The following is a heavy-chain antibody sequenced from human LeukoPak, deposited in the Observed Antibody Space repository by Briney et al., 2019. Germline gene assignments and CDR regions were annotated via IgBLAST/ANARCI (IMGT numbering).Heavy chain of an antibody. CDR3: ARHRGDGANFRRYFDL. J-gene: IGHJ2*01. CDR2: IYGGGNI. CDR1: GFTFRSYW. D-gene: IGHD4/OR15-4a*01. V-gene: IGHV3-66*04. Sequence: GGSLRLSCAGSGFTFRSYWMHWVRQAPGRGLEWVSVIYGGGNIYYADSVKGRFIISRDKSKNTLFLQMNSLRAADTAVYYCARHRGDGANFRRYFDLWGRGTLVTVSS.